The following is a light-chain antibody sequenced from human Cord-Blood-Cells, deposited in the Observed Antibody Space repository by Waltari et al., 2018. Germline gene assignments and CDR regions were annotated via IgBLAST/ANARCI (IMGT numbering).Light chain of an antibody. CDR3: CSYAGSSTFRV. Sequence: SALPQPASVSGSPGQTITISCTGTSSDVGSYNLVSWYQQHPGKAPKLMIYEGSKGPSGVSNRFSGSKSGNTASLTISGLQAEDEADYYCCSYAGSSTFRVFGGGTKLTVL. CDR1: SSDVGSYNL. CDR2: EGS. J-gene: IGLJ2*01. V-gene: IGLV2-23*03.